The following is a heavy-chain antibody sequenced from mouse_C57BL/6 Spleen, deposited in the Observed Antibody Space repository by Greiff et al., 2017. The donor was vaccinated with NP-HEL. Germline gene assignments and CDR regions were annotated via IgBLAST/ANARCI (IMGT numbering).Heavy chain of an antibody. D-gene: IGHD2-2*01. CDR3: ARDYGYDEGYYFDY. J-gene: IGHJ2*01. CDR2: IYPRSGNT. CDR1: GYTFTSYG. V-gene: IGHV1-81*01. Sequence: QVQLQQSGAELARPGASVKLSCKASGYTFTSYGISWVKQRTGQGLEWIGEIYPRSGNTYYNEKFKGKATLTADKSSSTAYMELRSLTSEDSAVYFCARDYGYDEGYYFDYWGQGTTLTVSS.